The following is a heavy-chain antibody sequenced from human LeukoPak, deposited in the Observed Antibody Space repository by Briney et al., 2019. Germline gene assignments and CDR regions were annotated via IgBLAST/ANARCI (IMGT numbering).Heavy chain of an antibody. J-gene: IGHJ4*02. V-gene: IGHV3-30-3*01. Sequence: GGSLRLSCAASGFTFSSYAMHWVRQAPGKGLEWVAVISYDGSNKYYADSVKGRFTISRDNSKNTLYLQMNSLRAEDTAVYYCARDGPGYDYWGQGTLVTVSS. D-gene: IGHD3-9*01. CDR2: ISYDGSNK. CDR3: ARDGPGYDY. CDR1: GFTFSSYA.